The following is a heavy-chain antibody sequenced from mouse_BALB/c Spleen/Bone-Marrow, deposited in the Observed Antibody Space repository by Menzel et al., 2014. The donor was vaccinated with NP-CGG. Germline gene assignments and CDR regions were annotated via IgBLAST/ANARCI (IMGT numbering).Heavy chain of an antibody. Sequence: EVQLVESGPGLVKPSQSLSLTCTVTGYSITSDYAWNWIQQFPGNKLEWMGYISYSGITSYNPSLKSRISITRDTSKNQFFLQLNSVTTEDTATYYCARRYYAMDYWGQGTSVTVSS. CDR1: GYSITSDYA. V-gene: IGHV3-2*02. CDR3: ARRYYAMDY. J-gene: IGHJ4*01. CDR2: ISYSGIT.